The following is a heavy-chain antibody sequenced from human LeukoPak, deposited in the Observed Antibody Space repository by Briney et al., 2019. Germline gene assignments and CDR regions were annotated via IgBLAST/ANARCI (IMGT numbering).Heavy chain of an antibody. CDR1: GGSISSGSYY. CDR3: AKNSGSYWRSYYYYMDV. J-gene: IGHJ6*03. V-gene: IGHV4-30-2*03. D-gene: IGHD1-26*01. CDR2: IYYSGST. Sequence: SQTLSLTCTVSGGSISSGSYYWSWIRQPAGKGLEWIGSIYYSGSTYYNPSLKSRVTISVDTSKNQFSLKLSSVTAADTAVYYCAKNSGSYWRSYYYYMDVWGKGTTVTVSS.